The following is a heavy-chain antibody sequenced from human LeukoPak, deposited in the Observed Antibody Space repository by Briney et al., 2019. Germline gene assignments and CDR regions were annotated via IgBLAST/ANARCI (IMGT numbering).Heavy chain of an antibody. CDR3: AKGGYSRGWSYVDV. CDR2: IDWKSDII. D-gene: IGHD6-19*01. Sequence: GRSLRLSCAASGFTFDDYAIYWVRQAPGKGLEWVSGIDWKSDIIGYADSVRGRFTISRDNAKNSLYLQMNSLSAEDTAFYYCAKGGYSRGWSYVDVWGQGTTVTVSS. J-gene: IGHJ6*02. CDR1: GFTFDDYA. V-gene: IGHV3-9*01.